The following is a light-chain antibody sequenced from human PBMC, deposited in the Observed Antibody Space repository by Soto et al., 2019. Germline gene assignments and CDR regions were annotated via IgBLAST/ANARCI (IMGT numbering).Light chain of an antibody. Sequence: NFMLTQPHSVSESPGKTVTISCTRSSGNIARNYVQWYQQRPGSAPTTVIYEDNHRPSGVPDRFSGSIDSSSNSASLTISGLKTEDEADYYCQSYDGSDRHVVFGGGTKLTVL. CDR3: QSYDGSDRHVV. CDR1: SGNIARNY. J-gene: IGLJ2*01. CDR2: EDN. V-gene: IGLV6-57*04.